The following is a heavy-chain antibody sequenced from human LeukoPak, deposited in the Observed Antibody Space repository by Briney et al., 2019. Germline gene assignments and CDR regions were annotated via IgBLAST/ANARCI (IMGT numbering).Heavy chain of an antibody. V-gene: IGHV3-7*01. CDR1: GFTFSSDW. Sequence: GGSLRLSCAASGFTFSSDWMIWVRQAPGKGLEWVANIKQEEGEKYYVDSVKGRVTVSRDNAKNSLYLQIDSLRAEDTAVYYFLRYYTRHTWYFDLWGRGTLVTVSS. J-gene: IGHJ2*01. CDR3: LRYYTRHTWYFDL. CDR2: IKQEEGEK. D-gene: IGHD3-10*01.